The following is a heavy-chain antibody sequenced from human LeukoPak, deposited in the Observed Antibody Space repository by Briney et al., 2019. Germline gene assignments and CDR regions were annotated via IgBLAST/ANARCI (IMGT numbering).Heavy chain of an antibody. Sequence: SVTVSYPTSLYTFTNYDITWVLQSPAQGLESIAWSGSYNGKTNYAQNLQGRVTMTTDTSTSTAYMDLRSLRSDDTAVYYCARDYGEGRVATIPLAYWGQGTLVTVSS. V-gene: IGHV1-18*04. CDR1: LYTFTNYD. J-gene: IGHJ4*02. CDR2: SGSYNGKT. D-gene: IGHD5-12*01. CDR3: ARDYGEGRVATIPLAY.